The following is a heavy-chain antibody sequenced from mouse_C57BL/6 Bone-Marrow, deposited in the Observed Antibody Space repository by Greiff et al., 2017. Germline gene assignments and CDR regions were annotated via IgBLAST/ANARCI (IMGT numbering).Heavy chain of an antibody. J-gene: IGHJ4*01. CDR3: ARCYDYSHYYAMDY. Sequence: EVKVVESGGGLVKPGGSLKLSCAASGFTFSSYAMSWVRQTPEKRLEWVATISDGGSYTYYPDNVQGRFTISRDNAKNNLCLQMSHLKSEDTAMYYCARCYDYSHYYAMDYWCQGTSVTVSS. V-gene: IGHV5-4*03. CDR2: ISDGGSYT. CDR1: GFTFSSYA. D-gene: IGHD2-4*01.